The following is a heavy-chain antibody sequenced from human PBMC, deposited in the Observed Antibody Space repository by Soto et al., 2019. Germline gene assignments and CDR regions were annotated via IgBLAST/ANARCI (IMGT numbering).Heavy chain of an antibody. D-gene: IGHD2-2*01. CDR2: IYYSGST. CDR3: ARLQCSSTSCYAGY. J-gene: IGHJ4*02. Sequence: SETLSLTCTVSGGSISSSSYYWGWIRQPPGKGLEWIGSIYYSGSTNYNPSLESRVTISVDTSKNQFSLKLSSVTAADTAVYYCARLQCSSTSCYAGYWGQGTLVTVSS. V-gene: IGHV4-39*07. CDR1: GGSISSSSYY.